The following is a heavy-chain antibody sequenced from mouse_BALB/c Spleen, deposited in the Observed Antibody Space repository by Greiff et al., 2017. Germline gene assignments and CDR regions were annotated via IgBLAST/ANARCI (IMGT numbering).Heavy chain of an antibody. CDR1: GYTFTDYN. CDR3: ARGTTVVATWYFDV. D-gene: IGHD1-1*01. Sequence: DVKLQESGPELVKPGASVKIPCKASGYTFTDYNMDWVKQSHGKSLEWIGDINPNNGGTIYNQKFKGKATLTVDKSSSTAYMELRSLTSEDTAVYYCARGTTVVATWYFDVWGAGTTVTVSA. J-gene: IGHJ1*01. CDR2: INPNNGGT. V-gene: IGHV1-18*01.